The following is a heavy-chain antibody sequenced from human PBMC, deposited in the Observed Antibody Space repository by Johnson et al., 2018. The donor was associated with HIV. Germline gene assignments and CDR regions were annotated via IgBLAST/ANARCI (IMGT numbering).Heavy chain of an antibody. CDR3: AKVLYSSSSDAFDI. V-gene: IGHV3-53*01. CDR2: IYSGGST. CDR1: GFTVISNY. J-gene: IGHJ3*02. Sequence: VQLVESGGGLIQPGGSLRLSCAASGFTVISNYMSWVRQAPGKGLELVSVIYSGGSTYYADSVKGRFTISRDNAKNSLYLQMNSLRAEDTAVYYCAKVLYSSSSDAFDIWGQGTMVTVSS. D-gene: IGHD6-6*01.